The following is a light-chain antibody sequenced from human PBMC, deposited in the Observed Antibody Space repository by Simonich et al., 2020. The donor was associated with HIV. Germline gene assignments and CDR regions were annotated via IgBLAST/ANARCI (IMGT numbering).Light chain of an antibody. CDR1: QDISNY. J-gene: IGKJ2*01. Sequence: DIQMTQSPSYLSASVGDRVTITCQASQDISNYLNWYQQKPGKAPEFLIYDASNLETGVPSRFSGSGSGTDFTLKISRVEAEDVGVYYCMQALQTYTFGQGTKLEIK. CDR3: MQALQTYT. CDR2: DAS. V-gene: IGKV1-33*01.